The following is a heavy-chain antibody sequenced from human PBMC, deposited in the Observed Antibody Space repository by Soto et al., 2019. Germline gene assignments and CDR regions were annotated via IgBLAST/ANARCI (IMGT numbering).Heavy chain of an antibody. Sequence: SETLSLTCTVSGGSISSGDYYWSWIRQPPGKGLEWIGYIYYSGSTYYNPSLKSRVTISVDTSKNHFSLKLSSVTAADTAVYYCASTIVGATTGYYYYGMDVWGQGTTVTVSS. CDR1: GGSISSGDYY. J-gene: IGHJ6*02. V-gene: IGHV4-30-4*01. CDR3: ASTIVGATTGYYYYGMDV. D-gene: IGHD1-26*01. CDR2: IYYSGST.